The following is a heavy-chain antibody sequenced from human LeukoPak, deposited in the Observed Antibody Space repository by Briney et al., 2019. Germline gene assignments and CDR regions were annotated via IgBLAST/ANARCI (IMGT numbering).Heavy chain of an antibody. V-gene: IGHV3-7*01. J-gene: IGHJ4*02. CDR1: GFTFSSYS. D-gene: IGHD2-2*01. CDR2: IKQDGSEK. CDR3: ASHSVAVLPIATFDY. Sequence: SGGSLRLSCAASGFTFSSYSMNWVRQAPGKGLEWVANIKQDGSEKYYLDSVKGRFTISRDNPKNSLYLQMNSLRAEDTALYFCASHSVAVLPIATFDYWGQGTLVTVSS.